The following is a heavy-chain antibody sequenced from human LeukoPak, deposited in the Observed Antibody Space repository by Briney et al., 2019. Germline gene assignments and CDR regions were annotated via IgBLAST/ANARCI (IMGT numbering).Heavy chain of an antibody. J-gene: IGHJ4*02. CDR2: IIPIFGTA. V-gene: IGHV1-69*06. CDR3: AKGGAMIVGLPFDY. Sequence: SVKVSCTAPGGTFSSYAISWVRQAPGQGLEWMGGIIPIFGTANYAQKFQGRVTITADKSTSTAYMELSSLRSEDTAVYYCAKGGAMIVGLPFDYWGQGTLVTVSS. D-gene: IGHD3-22*01. CDR1: GGTFSSYA.